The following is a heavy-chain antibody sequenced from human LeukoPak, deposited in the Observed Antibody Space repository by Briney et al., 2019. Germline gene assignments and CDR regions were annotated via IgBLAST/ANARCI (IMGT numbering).Heavy chain of an antibody. CDR1: NYSISTGYY. CDR3: ARSELLWFGGVNSGFDY. D-gene: IGHD3-10*01. CDR2: IFHNGNT. J-gene: IGHJ4*02. V-gene: IGHV4-38-2*01. Sequence: ETLSLTCSVSNYSISTGYYWGWIRQPPGKGLEWIASIFHNGNTYYNPSLKSRVTISVDTSKNQFSLKLSSVTAADTVVYYCARSELLWFGGVNSGFDYWGQGTLVTVSS.